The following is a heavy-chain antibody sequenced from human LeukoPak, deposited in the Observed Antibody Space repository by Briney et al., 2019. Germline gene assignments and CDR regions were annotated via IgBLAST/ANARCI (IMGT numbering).Heavy chain of an antibody. CDR3: AKDQGCSSTSCYHYYYYYYMDV. J-gene: IGHJ6*03. V-gene: IGHV3-30*02. Sequence: GGSLRLCCAASGFTFSSYGMHWVRQAPGKVLGWVAFIRYEGSNKSYADSGKGRFTIARDNSKNTVYLHMNSLRAEDTAVYYCAKDQGCSSTSCYHYYYYYYMDVWGKGTTVTVSS. CDR1: GFTFSSYG. D-gene: IGHD2-2*01. CDR2: IRYEGSNK.